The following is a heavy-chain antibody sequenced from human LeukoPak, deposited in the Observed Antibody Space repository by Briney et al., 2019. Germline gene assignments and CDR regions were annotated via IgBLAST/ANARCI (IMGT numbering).Heavy chain of an antibody. J-gene: IGHJ4*02. CDR3: ARVPVLYSSSWPIDY. V-gene: IGHV1-2*02. CDR1: GYTFTGYY. D-gene: IGHD6-13*01. Sequence: ASVKVSCKASGYTFTGYYMHWVRQAPGQGLEWMGWINPNSGGTNYAQKLQGRVTMTRDTSISTAYMELSRLRSDDTAVYYCARVPVLYSSSWPIDYWGQGTLVTVSS. CDR2: INPNSGGT.